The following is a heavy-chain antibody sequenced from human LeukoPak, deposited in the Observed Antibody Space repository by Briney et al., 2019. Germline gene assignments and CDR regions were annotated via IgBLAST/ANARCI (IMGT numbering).Heavy chain of an antibody. CDR2: INPNSGGT. D-gene: IGHD3-10*01. V-gene: IGHV1-2*06. CDR3: ARDSGNYYGSGSYRFNDY. J-gene: IGHJ4*02. CDR1: GYTFTGYY. Sequence: ASVKVSCKASGYTFTGYYMHWVRQAPGQGLEWMGRINPNSGGTNYAQKFQGRVTMTRDTSISTAYMEQSRLRSDDTAVYYCARDSGNYYGSGSYRFNDYWGQGTLVTVSS.